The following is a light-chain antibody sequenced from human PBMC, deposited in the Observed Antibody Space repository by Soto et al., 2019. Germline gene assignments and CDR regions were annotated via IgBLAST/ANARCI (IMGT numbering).Light chain of an antibody. Sequence: DIQMTQSPSSLSASVGDRVTITCRASQGIRNDLGWYQQKPGKAPKRLIYGASNLQSGVPSRLSGSGSETELTLPISSLQPEDCATYYYLKHKSYPWTFGQGTKVEIK. CDR1: QGIRND. CDR2: GAS. V-gene: IGKV1-17*01. J-gene: IGKJ1*01. CDR3: LKHKSYPWT.